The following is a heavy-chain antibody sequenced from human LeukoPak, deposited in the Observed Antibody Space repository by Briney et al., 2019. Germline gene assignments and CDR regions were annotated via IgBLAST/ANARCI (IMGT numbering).Heavy chain of an antibody. Sequence: KPSETLSLTCTVSGGSISSRTYYWGWIRQPPGKGLEWIGTIYYSGTTYYNPSLKSRVTISEDTSKNQFSLKLSSVTAADTAVYYCARAFRGIFGVFEAFDIWGQGTMVTVSS. CDR1: GGSISSRTYY. V-gene: IGHV4-39*07. CDR3: ARAFRGIFGVFEAFDI. J-gene: IGHJ3*02. CDR2: IYYSGTT. D-gene: IGHD3-3*01.